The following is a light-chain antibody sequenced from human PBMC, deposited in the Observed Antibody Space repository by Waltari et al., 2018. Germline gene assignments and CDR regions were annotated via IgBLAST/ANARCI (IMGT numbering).Light chain of an antibody. V-gene: IGLV2-14*01. J-gene: IGLJ2*01. CDR1: SNDVGGYKS. CDR3: SSQSSNDVVL. Sequence: QSALTQPASVSGSPGQSVTIFCAGTSNDVGGYKSVSWYQAHPGQAPRVIIYDVSDRPSGVSDRFSGSKSGNTASLTISGLQAEDEADYYCSSQSSNDVVLFGGGTKLTVL. CDR2: DVS.